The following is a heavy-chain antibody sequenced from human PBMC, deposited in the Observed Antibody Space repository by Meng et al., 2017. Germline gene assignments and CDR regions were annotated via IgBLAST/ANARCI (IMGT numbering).Heavy chain of an antibody. Sequence: QVQLQQWGAGLLKPSETLSRTCAVYGGSFSGYYWSWIRQPPGKGLEWIGEINHSGSTNYNPSLKSRVTISVDTSKNQFSLKLSSVTAADTAVYYCARGTRGYSYGNDYWGQGTLVTVSS. V-gene: IGHV4-34*01. CDR3: ARGTRGYSYGNDY. CDR1: GGSFSGYY. J-gene: IGHJ4*02. D-gene: IGHD5-18*01. CDR2: INHSGST.